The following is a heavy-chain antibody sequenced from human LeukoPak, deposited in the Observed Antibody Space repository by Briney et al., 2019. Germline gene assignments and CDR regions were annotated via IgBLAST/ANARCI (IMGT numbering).Heavy chain of an antibody. CDR2: ISYDGSNK. Sequence: GGPLSLSCAASGFTFSSYAMHWVRQAPGKGLEWVAVISYDGSNKYYADSVKGRFTISRDNSKNTLYLQMNSLRAEDTAVYYCARVSMEWLLFDWFDPWGQGTLVTVSS. D-gene: IGHD3-3*01. CDR1: GFTFSSYA. CDR3: ARVSMEWLLFDWFDP. V-gene: IGHV3-30-3*01. J-gene: IGHJ5*02.